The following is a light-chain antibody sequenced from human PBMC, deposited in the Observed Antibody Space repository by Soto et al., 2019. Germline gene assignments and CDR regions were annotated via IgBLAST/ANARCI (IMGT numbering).Light chain of an antibody. CDR3: QQYGGSPRIT. CDR2: DAY. CDR1: QTVDRY. V-gene: IGKV3-20*01. J-gene: IGKJ5*01. Sequence: EVVLTQSPDTLSLSPGETATLSCRASQTVDRYVAWYQQKVGQAPRLLIYDAYTRATGIPDRFSGSGSGTDFTLIINRLEPEDVAIYYCQQYGGSPRITFGQRTRLEIK.